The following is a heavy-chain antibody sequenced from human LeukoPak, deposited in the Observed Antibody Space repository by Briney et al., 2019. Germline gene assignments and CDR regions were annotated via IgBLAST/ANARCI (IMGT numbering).Heavy chain of an antibody. Sequence: ASVKVSCKASGYTFTCYDINWVRQATGQGLEWMGWMNPNSGNTGYAQKFQGRVTMTRNTSISTAYMELSSLRSEDTAVYYCARGLLRYFDWPLTLDVWGQGTTVTVSS. CDR3: ARGLLRYFDWPLTLDV. V-gene: IGHV1-8*01. D-gene: IGHD3-9*01. J-gene: IGHJ6*02. CDR1: GYTFTCYD. CDR2: MNPNSGNT.